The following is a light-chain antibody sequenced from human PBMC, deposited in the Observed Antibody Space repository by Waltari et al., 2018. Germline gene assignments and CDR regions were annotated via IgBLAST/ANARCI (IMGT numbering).Light chain of an antibody. CDR2: FDD. Sequence: QSVLTQPPSVSEAPRQRVTISCSGSSPTIGKNPVTWFQQLPGKAPKFLMYFDDLLPSGVSDRFSGSKSGTSASLAISGLQSEDEATYYCASWDDSLNGWVFGGGTKLTVL. CDR3: ASWDDSLNGWV. V-gene: IGLV1-36*01. J-gene: IGLJ3*02. CDR1: SPTIGKNP.